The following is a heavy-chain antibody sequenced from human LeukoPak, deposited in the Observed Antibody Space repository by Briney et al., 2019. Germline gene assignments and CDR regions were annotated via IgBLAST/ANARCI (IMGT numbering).Heavy chain of an antibody. CDR2: MYYSGST. D-gene: IGHD1-26*01. J-gene: IGHJ4*02. Sequence: SETLSPTCTVSSGSISNSTFYWGWIRQPPGKGLEWIGSMYYSGSTYYNPPLKSRVTITVDTSKNQFSLKMTSVTAADTAVYYCARRSDSGSDDGEDYFDYWGQGTLVTVSS. CDR1: SGSISNSTFY. V-gene: IGHV4-39*01. CDR3: ARRSDSGSDDGEDYFDY.